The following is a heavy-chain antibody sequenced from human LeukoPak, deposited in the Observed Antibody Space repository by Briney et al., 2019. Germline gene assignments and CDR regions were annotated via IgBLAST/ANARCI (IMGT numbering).Heavy chain of an antibody. V-gene: IGHV3-23*01. CDR2: ISGSGETT. CDR1: GFTFSSSA. Sequence: GGSLRLSCAASGFTFSSSAMSWVRQAPGKGLEWVSVISGSGETTSYADSVKGRFTISRDNSGSTLYLQMNSLRVDDTAVYYCAKGHVDSGGYYYFEYWGQGTLVTVSS. CDR3: AKGHVDSGGYYYFEY. J-gene: IGHJ4*02. D-gene: IGHD3-22*01.